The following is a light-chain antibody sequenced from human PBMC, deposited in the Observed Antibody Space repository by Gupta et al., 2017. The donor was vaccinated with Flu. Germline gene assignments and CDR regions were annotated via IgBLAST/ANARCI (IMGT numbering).Light chain of an antibody. J-gene: IGKJ1*01. CDR2: GVS. V-gene: IGKV3-20*01. Sequence: GTLSLSLRERATLSCRVFPSVNSSYLVWYQHKPGQAPRLLIYGVSSRATGIPDRFSGSGSGTDFTLTISRLEPEDFAVYYCQQYGSSPWTFGQGTSLEIK. CDR3: QQYGSSPWT. CDR1: PSVNSSY.